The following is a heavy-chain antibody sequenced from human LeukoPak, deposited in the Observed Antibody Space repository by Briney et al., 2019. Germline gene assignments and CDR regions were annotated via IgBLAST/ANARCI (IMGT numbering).Heavy chain of an antibody. CDR1: GFTFSSYF. J-gene: IGHJ1*01. D-gene: IGHD6-13*01. V-gene: IGHV3-7*01. CDR2: IKQDGSEK. Sequence: PGGSLRLSCAASGFTFSSYFMTWVRQAPGKGLEWVANIKQDGSEKYYVDSVKGRFTISRDNAKNSLYLQMNSLRAEDTAVYYCAKDPQQLGYFQHWGQGTLVTVSS. CDR3: AKDPQQLGYFQH.